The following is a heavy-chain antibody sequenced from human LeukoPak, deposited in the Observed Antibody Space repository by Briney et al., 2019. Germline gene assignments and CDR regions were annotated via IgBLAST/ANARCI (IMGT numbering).Heavy chain of an antibody. V-gene: IGHV4-34*01. J-gene: IGHJ4*02. Sequence: SETLSLTCAVYGGSFSGYYWSWIRQPPGKGLEWIGEINHSGSTNYNPSLKSRVTVSVDTSKNQFSLKLSSVTAADTAVYYCASHYGSGFGSWGQGTLVTVSS. CDR2: INHSGST. D-gene: IGHD3-10*01. CDR1: GGSFSGYY. CDR3: ASHYGSGFGS.